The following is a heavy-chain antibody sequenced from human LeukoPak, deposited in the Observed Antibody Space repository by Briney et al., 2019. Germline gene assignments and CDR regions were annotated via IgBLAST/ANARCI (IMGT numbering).Heavy chain of an antibody. CDR3: ASTATVVVPAAIRY. CDR2: ISGSGGST. V-gene: IGHV3-23*01. D-gene: IGHD2-2*01. Sequence: GGSLRLSCAASGFTFSSYAMSWVRQAPGKGLEWVSAISGSGGSTYYADSVKGRFTISRDNSKNTLYLQMNSLRAEDTAVYYCASTATVVVPAAIRYWGREPWSPSPQ. J-gene: IGHJ4*02. CDR1: GFTFSSYA.